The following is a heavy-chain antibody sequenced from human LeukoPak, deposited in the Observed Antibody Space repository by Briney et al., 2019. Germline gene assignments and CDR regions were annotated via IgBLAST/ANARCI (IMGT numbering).Heavy chain of an antibody. D-gene: IGHD5-12*01. J-gene: IGHJ5*02. CDR3: AEEGGQLRSLINWFDP. V-gene: IGHV3-30*18. CDR2: ISYDGSNK. CDR1: GFTFSSYG. Sequence: PGGSLRLSCAASGFTFSSYGMHWVRQAPGKGLEWVAVISYDGSNKYYADSVKGRFTISRDNSKNTLYLQMNSLRAEDTAVYYCAEEGGQLRSLINWFDPWGQGTLITVSS.